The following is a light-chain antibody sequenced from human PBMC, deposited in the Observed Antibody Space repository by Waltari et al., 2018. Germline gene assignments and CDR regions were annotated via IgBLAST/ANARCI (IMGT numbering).Light chain of an antibody. V-gene: IGKV3-20*01. J-gene: IGKJ4*01. CDR2: GAS. Sequence: EIVLTQSPGTLSLSPGERATLSCRASQSVSSGYLAWYQQKPGQAPRLLIYGASSRATGIPDRLSGSGSGTDFTLTISRLEPEDFAVYYCQQYGSSPRLTFGGGTKVEIK. CDR1: QSVSSGY. CDR3: QQYGSSPRLT.